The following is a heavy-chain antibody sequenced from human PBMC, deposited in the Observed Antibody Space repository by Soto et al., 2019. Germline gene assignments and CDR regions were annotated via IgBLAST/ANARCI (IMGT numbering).Heavy chain of an antibody. J-gene: IGHJ4*02. V-gene: IGHV1-8*01. CDR3: ARAHNSGDVDY. D-gene: IGHD4-17*01. CDR2: MNPNSGNT. Sequence: QVQLVQSGAEVKEPGASVKVSCKSSGYTFGSYDINWVRRAAGQGLEWVGSMNPNSGNTLYAQKFQGRVIMTRSTSISTAYMELSSLRSDDTAVYYCARAHNSGDVDYWGQGTLVTVSS. CDR1: GYTFGSYD.